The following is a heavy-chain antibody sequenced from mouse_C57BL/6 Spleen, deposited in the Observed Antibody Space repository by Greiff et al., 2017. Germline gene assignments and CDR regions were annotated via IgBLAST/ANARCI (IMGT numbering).Heavy chain of an antibody. CDR1: GYSITSGYD. CDR3: ARVGSYYFDY. CDR2: ISYSGST. J-gene: IGHJ2*01. Sequence: EVQGVESGPGMVKPSQSLSLTCTVTGYSITSGYDWHWIRHFPGNKLEWMGYISYSGSTNYNPSLKSRISITHDTSKNHFFLKLNSVTTEDTATYYCARVGSYYFDYWGQGTTLTVSS. V-gene: IGHV3-1*01.